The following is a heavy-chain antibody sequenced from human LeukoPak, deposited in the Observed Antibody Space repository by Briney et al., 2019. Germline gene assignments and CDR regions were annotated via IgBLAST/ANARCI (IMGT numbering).Heavy chain of an antibody. CDR1: GFTVSDYS. D-gene: IGHD3-22*01. J-gene: IGHJ4*02. CDR2: ISGSGSYT. V-gene: IGHV3-23*01. CDR3: AKRRYDSSGHFDS. Sequence: GWSLRLSCAASGFTVSDYSMSWVRQAPGKGLEWVSAISGSGSYTDYADSVKGRFTISKDNSKNTLYMRMSSLRAEDTAVYYCAKRRYDSSGHFDSWGQGTLVTVSS.